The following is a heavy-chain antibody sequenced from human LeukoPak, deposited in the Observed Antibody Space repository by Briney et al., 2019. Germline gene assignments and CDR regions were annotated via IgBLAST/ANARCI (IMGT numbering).Heavy chain of an antibody. CDR1: GFTFDDYA. CDR3: ARDLQGNTTGPGEY. Sequence: SGGSLRLSCAASGFTFDDYAMHWVRQAPGKGLEWVSSISSSSTYISHADSVKGRFTISRDNAKNSLYLQMNSLRVEDTAVYYCARDLQGNTTGPGEYWGQGTLVTVSS. V-gene: IGHV3-21*01. D-gene: IGHD1-1*01. CDR2: ISSSSTYI. J-gene: IGHJ4*02.